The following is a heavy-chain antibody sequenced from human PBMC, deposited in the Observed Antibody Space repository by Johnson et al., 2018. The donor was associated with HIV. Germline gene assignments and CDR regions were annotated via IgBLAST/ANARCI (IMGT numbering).Heavy chain of an antibody. CDR1: GFTFSSYW. CDR2: INSDGSST. V-gene: IGHV3-74*01. CDR3: AKDLIAARRGCDAFDI. Sequence: VQLVESGGGVVQPGGSLRLSCAASGFTFSSYWMHWVRQAPGKGLVWVSRINSDGSSTSYADSVKGRFTISRDNSKNTLYLQMNSLRAEDTAVYYCAKDLIAARRGCDAFDIWGQGTMVTVSS. D-gene: IGHD6-6*01. J-gene: IGHJ3*02.